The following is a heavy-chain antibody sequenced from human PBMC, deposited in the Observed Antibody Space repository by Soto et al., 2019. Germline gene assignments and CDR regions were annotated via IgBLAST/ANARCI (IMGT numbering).Heavy chain of an antibody. CDR3: ARHKSGSDWLDP. CDR2: MFYSGAT. J-gene: IGHJ5*02. V-gene: IGHV4-39*01. Sequence: SETLSLTCTVSGGSISDISYCWGWIRQPPGKGLQWIGCMFYSGATYYNPSLKNRVTLSVDTSNNEFSLKLVSVTAPDTAVYYCARHKSGSDWLDPWGQGTRVTVSA. CDR1: GGSISDISYC. D-gene: IGHD2-15*01.